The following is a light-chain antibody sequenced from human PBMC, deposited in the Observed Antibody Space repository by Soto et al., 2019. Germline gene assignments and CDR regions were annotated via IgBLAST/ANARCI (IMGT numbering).Light chain of an antibody. CDR3: AAWDDSLSGREYV. J-gene: IGLJ1*01. V-gene: IGLV1-47*01. CDR2: RNN. Sequence: QSVLTQPPSASGTPGRRVTISCSGSSSNIGSNYVYWYQQLPGTAPKLLIYRNNQRPSGVPDRFSGSKSGTSASLAISGLRSEDEADYYCAAWDDSLSGREYVFGTGTKLTVL. CDR1: SSNIGSNY.